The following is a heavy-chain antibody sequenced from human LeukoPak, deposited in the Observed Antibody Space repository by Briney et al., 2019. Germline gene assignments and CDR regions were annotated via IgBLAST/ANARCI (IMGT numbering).Heavy chain of an antibody. V-gene: IGHV3-7*03. CDR1: GFIFSNYW. CDR3: ARDNGWSADF. Sequence: PGGSLRLSCEASGFIFSNYWMNWVRQAPGKGLEWVANIKQDGSAKPYVDSVKGRFTISRDNAKNSLFLQMNSLRAEDTAVYYCARDNGWSADFWGQGTLVTVSS. D-gene: IGHD2-15*01. J-gene: IGHJ4*02. CDR2: IKQDGSAK.